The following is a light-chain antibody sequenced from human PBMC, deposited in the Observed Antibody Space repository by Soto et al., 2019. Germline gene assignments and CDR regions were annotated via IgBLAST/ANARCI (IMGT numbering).Light chain of an antibody. CDR3: QQYNSYPRT. J-gene: IGKJ4*01. CDR2: DAS. V-gene: IGKV1-5*01. Sequence: DIQMTQSPSTLSASVGDRVTITCRASQSIGTWLAWYQQRPGKAPKLLIYDASTLEGGVPSRFSGSGSGTELTLTISSLQPDDLATYYCQQYNSYPRTFGGGTKVDIK. CDR1: QSIGTW.